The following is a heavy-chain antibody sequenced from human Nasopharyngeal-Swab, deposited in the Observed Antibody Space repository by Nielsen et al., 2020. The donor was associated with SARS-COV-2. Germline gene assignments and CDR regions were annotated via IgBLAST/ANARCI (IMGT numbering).Heavy chain of an antibody. CDR1: GGSISSYY. Sequence: SETLSLTCTVSGGSISSYYWSWIRQPPGKGLEWIGYIYHSGSTYYNPSLKSRVTISVDRSKNQFSLKLSSVTAADTAVYYCARAITMRYWYFDLWGRGTLVTVSS. D-gene: IGHD3-22*01. J-gene: IGHJ2*01. CDR3: ARAITMRYWYFDL. CDR2: IYHSGST. V-gene: IGHV4-59*12.